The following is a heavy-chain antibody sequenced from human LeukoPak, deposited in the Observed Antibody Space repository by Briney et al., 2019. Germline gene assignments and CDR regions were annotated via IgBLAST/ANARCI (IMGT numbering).Heavy chain of an antibody. Sequence: GGSLRLSCAASGFTFSAYWMHWVRQVPGKGLVWVSRINNDGTATFFADSVKGRFTISRDNSKNTLYLQMNSLRAEDTAVYYCARTSMTTVTTLGYWGQGTLVTVSS. CDR3: ARTSMTTVTTLGY. V-gene: IGHV3-74*01. J-gene: IGHJ4*02. CDR2: INNDGTAT. CDR1: GFTFSAYW. D-gene: IGHD4-11*01.